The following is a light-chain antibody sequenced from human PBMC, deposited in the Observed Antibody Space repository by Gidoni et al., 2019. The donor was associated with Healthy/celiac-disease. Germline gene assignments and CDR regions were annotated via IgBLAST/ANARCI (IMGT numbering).Light chain of an antibody. CDR3: MQALQTPRT. CDR2: LGS. V-gene: IGKV2-28*01. CDR1: QSLLHSNGYNY. Sequence: DIVMTQSPLSLPVTPGEPASISCRSSQSLLHSNGYNYLDWYLQKPGQSPQLLIYLGSNRAAGVPDRFSGSVSGTYFTLKLSRVEAEDVGVYYCMQALQTPRTFGQGTKVEIK. J-gene: IGKJ1*01.